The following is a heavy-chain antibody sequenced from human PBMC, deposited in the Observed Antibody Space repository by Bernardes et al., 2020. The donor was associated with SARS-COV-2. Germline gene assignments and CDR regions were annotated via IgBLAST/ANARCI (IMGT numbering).Heavy chain of an antibody. CDR3: ARVRTQNPYCSSTSCYLRRNYYYYYMDV. CDR2: ISSSSSYT. V-gene: IGHV3-11*05. D-gene: IGHD2-2*01. CDR1: GFTFSDYY. J-gene: IGHJ6*03. Sequence: GGSLRLSCAASGFTFSDYYMSWIRQAPGKGLEWVSYISSSSSYTNYADSVKGRFTISRDNAKNSLYLQMNSLRAEDTAVYYCARVRTQNPYCSSTSCYLRRNYYYYYMDVWGKGTTVTVSS.